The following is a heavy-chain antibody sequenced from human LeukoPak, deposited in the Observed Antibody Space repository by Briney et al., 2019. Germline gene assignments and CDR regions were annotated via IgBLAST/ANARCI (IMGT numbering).Heavy chain of an antibody. CDR2: INPSGGTT. D-gene: IGHD5-12*01. CDR3: ARSFSDYDPFDY. CDR1: GYTFTSYY. V-gene: IGHV1-46*01. J-gene: IGHJ4*02. Sequence: ASVKVSCKASGYTFTSYYMHWVRQAPGQGLEWMGIINPSGGTTSYAQKFQGRVTMTRDTSTSTVYMELSSLRSEDTAVYFCARSFSDYDPFDYWGQGTLVTVSS.